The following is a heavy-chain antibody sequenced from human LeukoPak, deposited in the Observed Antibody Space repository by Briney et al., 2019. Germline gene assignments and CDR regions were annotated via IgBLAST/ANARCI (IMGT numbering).Heavy chain of an antibody. D-gene: IGHD3-22*01. CDR2: ISGSGGST. V-gene: IGHV3-23*01. J-gene: IGHJ4*02. Sequence: PGGSLRLSCAASGFTFSSYAMSWVRQAPGKGLEWVSAISGSGGSTYYADSVKGRFTISRDSSKNTLYLQMNSLRAEDTAVYYCAKVLPLDYYDSSGYHADWGQGTLVTVSS. CDR3: AKVLPLDYYDSSGYHAD. CDR1: GFTFSSYA.